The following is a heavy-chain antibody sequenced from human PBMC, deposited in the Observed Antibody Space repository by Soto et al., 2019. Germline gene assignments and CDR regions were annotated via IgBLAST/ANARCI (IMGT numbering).Heavy chain of an antibody. V-gene: IGHV3-7*04. CDR2: TNQDGSEK. D-gene: IGHD1-26*01. CDR3: SGGVGDAF. CDR1: ESTVRRDW. J-gene: IGHJ4*02. Sequence: EVHLVESGGGLVQTGGSLRLSCAISESTVRRDWMNWVRQAPGKGLEWVAHTNQDGSEKYYVASVKDRFTISRDNAKNSLYLQMIRLRAGDTAMYYCSGGVGDAFWGQGTLVTVSS.